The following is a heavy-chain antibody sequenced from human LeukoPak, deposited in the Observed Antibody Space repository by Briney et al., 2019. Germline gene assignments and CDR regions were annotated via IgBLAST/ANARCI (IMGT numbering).Heavy chain of an antibody. CDR1: GGSISSYY. V-gene: IGHV4-59*01. Sequence: SETLSLTCSVSGGSISSYYWSWIRQPPGKGLEWIGYIYYSGSTNYNPSLKSRVTISVDTSKNQFSLKLSSVTAADTAVYYCARGEMATTDLDYWGQGTLVTVSS. CDR3: ARGEMATTDLDY. D-gene: IGHD5-24*01. CDR2: IYYSGST. J-gene: IGHJ4*02.